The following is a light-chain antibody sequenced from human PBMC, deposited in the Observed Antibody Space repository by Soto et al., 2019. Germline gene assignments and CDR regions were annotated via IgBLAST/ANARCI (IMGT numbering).Light chain of an antibody. CDR3: QQRKNWPSIT. Sequence: EIVLTQSPATLSLSPGERATLSCRASQSVSRYLAWYQQKPGQAPRLLIYDASKRATDIPARFSGSGTGTDFTHTISSLEPEDFAVYYCQQRKNWPSITFGQGTRLEIK. CDR2: DAS. V-gene: IGKV3-11*01. J-gene: IGKJ5*01. CDR1: QSVSRY.